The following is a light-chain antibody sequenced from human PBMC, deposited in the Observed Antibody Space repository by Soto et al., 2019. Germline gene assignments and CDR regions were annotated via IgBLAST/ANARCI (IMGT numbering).Light chain of an antibody. CDR3: SSYAGSNNLI. Sequence: ALTQPPSASGSPGQSVTISCTGTSSDVGAYNYVSWYQQHPGKAPKLMIYEVYKRPSGVPDRFSGSKSANTASLTVSGLQAEDEADYYCSSYAGSNNLIFGGGTKLTVL. CDR1: SSDVGAYNY. CDR2: EVY. J-gene: IGLJ2*01. V-gene: IGLV2-8*01.